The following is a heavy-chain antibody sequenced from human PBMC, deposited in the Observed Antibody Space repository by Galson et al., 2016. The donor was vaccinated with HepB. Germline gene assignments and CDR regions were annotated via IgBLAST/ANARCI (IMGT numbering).Heavy chain of an antibody. CDR3: ARRRGNWNRLDS. J-gene: IGHJ4*02. D-gene: IGHD1-1*01. CDR1: GGSISSSNW. CDR2: INHTGHI. Sequence: SETLSLTCAVSGGSISSSNWWNWVRQPPGKGLEWIGEINHTGHINYSPSLKSRVTMSVDTSKDQFSLNLTSVTAADTAVYYCARRRGNWNRLDSWGQGALLTVSS. V-gene: IGHV4-4*02.